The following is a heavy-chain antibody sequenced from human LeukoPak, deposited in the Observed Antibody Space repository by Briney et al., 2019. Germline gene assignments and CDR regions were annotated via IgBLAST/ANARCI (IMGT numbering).Heavy chain of an antibody. CDR1: GGSISSGDYY. CDR3: ARAYQDYGDYRSVFDY. Sequence: SETLSLTCTVSGGSISSGDYYWSWIRQPPGKGLEWIGYIYYSGSTYYNPSLKSRVTISVDTSKNQFSLKLSSVTAADTAVYYCARAYQDYGDYRSVFDYWGQGTLVTVSS. CDR2: IYYSGST. J-gene: IGHJ4*02. D-gene: IGHD4-17*01. V-gene: IGHV4-30-4*01.